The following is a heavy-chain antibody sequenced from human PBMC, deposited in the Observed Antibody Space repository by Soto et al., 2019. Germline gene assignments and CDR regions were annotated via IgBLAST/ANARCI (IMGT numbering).Heavy chain of an antibody. Sequence: QVQLQESGPGLVKPSETLSLTCTVYGGSIRSYYWSWIRQPPGKGLEWIGYIYYSGSTNYNPSLKSRVTISVDTSKNQFSLKLSSVTAADTAVYYCARRYGYSFDYWCQGTLVTVSS. CDR2: IYYSGST. J-gene: IGHJ4*02. CDR3: ARRYGYSFDY. D-gene: IGHD5-18*01. CDR1: GGSIRSYY. V-gene: IGHV4-59*01.